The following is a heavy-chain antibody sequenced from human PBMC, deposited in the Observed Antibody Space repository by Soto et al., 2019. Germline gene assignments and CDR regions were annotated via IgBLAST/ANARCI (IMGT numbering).Heavy chain of an antibody. D-gene: IGHD3-22*01. CDR2: VSNDGSNK. CDR1: GFTFSNYA. Sequence: QVQLVESGGGVVQPGRSLRLSCAASGFTFSNYALHWVRQAPGKGLDWVAVVSNDGSNKYHADSVKGRFTISRDNSKNTPYLQMNSLRVEDTAVYYCARARSRGCWTHGLDVWGQGTTVTVSS. CDR3: ARARSRGCWTHGLDV. J-gene: IGHJ6*02. V-gene: IGHV3-30-3*01.